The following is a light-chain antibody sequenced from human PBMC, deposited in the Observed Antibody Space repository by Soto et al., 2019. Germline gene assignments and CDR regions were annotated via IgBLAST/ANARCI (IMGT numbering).Light chain of an antibody. CDR1: SSDVGGYNY. V-gene: IGLV2-8*01. J-gene: IGLJ2*01. Sequence: QSVLTQPPSASGSPGQSVTISCTGTSSDVGGYNYVSWYQQHPGKAPKLMIYEVSKRPSGVPDRFSGSKSGNTASLTISGLQAEDEADYYCCSYAGSSTSVVFGGGTKLTVL. CDR2: EVS. CDR3: CSYAGSSTSVV.